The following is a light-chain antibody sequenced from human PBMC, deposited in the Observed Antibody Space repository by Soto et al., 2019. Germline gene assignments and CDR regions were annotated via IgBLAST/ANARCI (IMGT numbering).Light chain of an antibody. CDR3: SSYTSTSTVV. Sequence: QSALTQHASVSGSPGQSITISCTGTSSDVGGYNYVSWYQHHPGKAPKLMIYDVSNRPSGVSNRFSGSKSDNTASLTISGLQAEDDADYYCSSYTSTSTVVFGGGTKVTVL. CDR1: SSDVGGYNY. V-gene: IGLV2-14*03. J-gene: IGLJ2*01. CDR2: DVS.